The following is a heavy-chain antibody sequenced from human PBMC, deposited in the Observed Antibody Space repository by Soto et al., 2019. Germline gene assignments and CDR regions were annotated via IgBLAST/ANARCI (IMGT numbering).Heavy chain of an antibody. CDR2: IWYDGSDK. D-gene: IGHD6-19*01. V-gene: IGHV3-33*01. CDR3: ARDTLYHGQEYSSGNFDY. Sequence: QVQLVESGGGVVQPGKSLRLSCAAAGFTFGDYGMHWVRQAPDKGLDWVAVIWYDGSDKYYADSVKGRFTISRDNSKNTLYLQMNSLRAEDTAVYYCARDTLYHGQEYSSGNFDYWGQGTLVTVSS. CDR1: GFTFGDYG. J-gene: IGHJ4*02.